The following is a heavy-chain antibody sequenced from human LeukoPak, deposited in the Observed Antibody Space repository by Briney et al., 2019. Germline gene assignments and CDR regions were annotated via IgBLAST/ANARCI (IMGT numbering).Heavy chain of an antibody. D-gene: IGHD6-19*01. CDR3: ARELPDWLGDAFDI. CDR2: ISYDGSNK. V-gene: IGHV3-30*03. Sequence: PGGSLRLSCAASGFTFSSYGMHWVRQAPGKGLEWVAVISYDGSNKYYADSVKGRFTISRDNSKNTLYLQMNSLRAEDTAVYYCARELPDWLGDAFDIWGQGTMVTVSS. CDR1: GFTFSSYG. J-gene: IGHJ3*02.